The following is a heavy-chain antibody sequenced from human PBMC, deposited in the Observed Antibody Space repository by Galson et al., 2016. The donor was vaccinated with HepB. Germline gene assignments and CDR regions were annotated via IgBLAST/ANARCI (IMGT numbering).Heavy chain of an antibody. CDR1: GYSFTNYW. CDR2: IYPSNSET. V-gene: IGHV5-51*01. CDR3: SRQGASSYGSGPGDF. Sequence: QSGAEVKKPGESLKISCKGSGYSFTNYWIGWVRQMPGKGLEWMGIIYPSNSETRYSPSFQGQVTISADKSISTAFLQWSSLKASDPAMYYCSRQGASSYGSGPGDFWGQGSLVTVTS. J-gene: IGHJ4*02. D-gene: IGHD3-10*01.